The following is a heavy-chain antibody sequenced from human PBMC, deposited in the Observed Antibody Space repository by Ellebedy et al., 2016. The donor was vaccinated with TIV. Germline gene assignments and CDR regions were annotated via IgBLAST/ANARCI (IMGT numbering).Heavy chain of an antibody. J-gene: IGHJ1*01. CDR1: ADTFSTFW. D-gene: IGHD6-25*01. CDR2: IYPGDSDT. Sequence: GESLKISXQGVADTFSTFWIAWVRQMPGKGLEWMGFIYPGDSDTRYSPSFQGQVTMSVDKSSTTAYLQWSSLKASDTAIYYCATVPGGAASHAEYLEYWGQGTLVNVSS. CDR3: ATVPGGAASHAEYLEY. V-gene: IGHV5-51*01.